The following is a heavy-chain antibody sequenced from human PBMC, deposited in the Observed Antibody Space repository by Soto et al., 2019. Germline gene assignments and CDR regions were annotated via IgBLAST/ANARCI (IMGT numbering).Heavy chain of an antibody. J-gene: IGHJ4*02. D-gene: IGHD6-13*01. CDR1: GGTFSSYA. CDR2: IIPIFGTA. V-gene: IGHV1-69*13. CDR3: ARDPLLDSSSWPLGIFDH. Sequence: GASVKVSCKASGGTFSSYAISWVRQAPGQGLEWMGGIIPIFGTANYAQKFQGRVTITADESTSTAYMELSSLRSEDTAVYYCARDPLLDSSSWPLGIFDHWGQGTLVTVSS.